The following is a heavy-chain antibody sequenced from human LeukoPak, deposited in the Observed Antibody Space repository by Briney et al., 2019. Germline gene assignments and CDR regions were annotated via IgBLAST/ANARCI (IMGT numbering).Heavy chain of an antibody. CDR3: AALQDRDGYNP. J-gene: IGHJ5*02. Sequence: ASVKVSCKTSGFTFTSSAMQWVRQARGQRLEWIGWIVVGSGNTNYAQKFQERVTITRDMSTSTAYMELSSLRSEDTAVYYCAALQDRDGYNPWGQGTLVTVSS. CDR2: IVVGSGNT. V-gene: IGHV1-58*02. CDR1: GFTFTSSA. D-gene: IGHD5-24*01.